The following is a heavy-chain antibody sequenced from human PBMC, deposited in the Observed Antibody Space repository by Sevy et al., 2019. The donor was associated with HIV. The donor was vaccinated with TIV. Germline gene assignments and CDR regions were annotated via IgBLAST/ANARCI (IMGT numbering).Heavy chain of an antibody. Sequence: ASVKVSCKASGGTFSSFAINWVRLAPGQGLEWMGGIIPILGIANYAQKFQGRVTITADKSANIAYMELSSLRSEDTAVYYCARDNYGDFLGLFNLWGRGTLVTVSS. J-gene: IGHJ2*01. CDR1: GGTFSSFA. CDR2: IIPILGIA. CDR3: ARDNYGDFLGLFNL. D-gene: IGHD4-17*01. V-gene: IGHV1-69*10.